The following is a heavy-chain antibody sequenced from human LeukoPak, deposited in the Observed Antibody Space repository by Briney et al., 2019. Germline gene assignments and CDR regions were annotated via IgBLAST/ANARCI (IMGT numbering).Heavy chain of an antibody. J-gene: IGHJ4*02. D-gene: IGHD3-3*01. Sequence: SETLSLTCTVSGGSISSYYWSWIQQPPGKGLEWIGYIYYSGSTNYNPSLKSRVTISVDTSKNQFSLKLSSVTAADTAVYYCARGRFQDFGVVTYYFDYWGQGTLVTVSS. CDR2: IYYSGST. CDR1: GGSISSYY. V-gene: IGHV4-59*01. CDR3: ARGRFQDFGVVTYYFDY.